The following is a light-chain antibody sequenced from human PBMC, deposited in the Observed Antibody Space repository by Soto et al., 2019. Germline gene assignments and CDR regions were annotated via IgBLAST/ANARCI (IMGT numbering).Light chain of an antibody. J-gene: IGKJ4*01. CDR3: QQYNNWPLT. CDR1: QSVSNTY. CDR2: DTS. Sequence: EIVLTQSPGTLSLSPGERATLSCRASQSVSNTYVAWYQQKPGQAPRLLIYDTSSRVTGIPDRFSGSGSGTDFTLTISRLESEDFAVYYCQQYNNWPLTFGGGTKVDIK. V-gene: IGKV3-20*01.